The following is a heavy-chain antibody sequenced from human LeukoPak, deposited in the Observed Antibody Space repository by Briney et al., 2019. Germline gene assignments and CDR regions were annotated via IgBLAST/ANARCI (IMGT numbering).Heavy chain of an antibody. Sequence: SETLSLTCTVSGGSFNGYYWTWIRLPPGKELEWIGYMYYSGSTNYNPSLKSRATMSVDTPKNQFSLKLSSVTAADTAVYYCARRATSVSPYYLDYWGQGTLVTVSS. CDR1: GGSFNGYY. CDR3: ARRATSVSPYYLDY. D-gene: IGHD3-10*01. CDR2: MYYSGST. J-gene: IGHJ4*02. V-gene: IGHV4-59*01.